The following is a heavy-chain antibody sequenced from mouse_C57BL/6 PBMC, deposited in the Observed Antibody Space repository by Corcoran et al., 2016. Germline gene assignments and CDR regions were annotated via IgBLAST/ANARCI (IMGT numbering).Heavy chain of an antibody. CDR3: ARIPIYYGYDGEGYFDV. CDR2: INPNNGGT. CDR1: GYTFTDYY. D-gene: IGHD2-2*01. V-gene: IGHV1-26*01. Sequence: EVQLQQSGPELVKPGASVKISCKASGYTFTDYYMNWVKQSHGKSLEWIGDINPNNGGTSYNQKFKGKATLTVDKSSSTAYMELRSLTSEDSAVYYCARIPIYYGYDGEGYFDVWGTGTTVTVSS. J-gene: IGHJ1*03.